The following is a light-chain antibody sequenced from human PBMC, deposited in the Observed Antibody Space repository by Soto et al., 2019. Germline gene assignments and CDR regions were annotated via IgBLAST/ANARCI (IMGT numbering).Light chain of an antibody. CDR1: SPNIGTNT. CDR3: AAWDDSLKAVA. CDR2: GNN. Sequence: QSVLTQPPSASGTPGQRVTISCSGSSPNIGTNTVNWYQQLPGTAPKLLLSGNNQRPSGVPDRFSASKSGTSASLAISGLQSEDEADYYCAAWDDSLKAVAFGVGTKLTVL. V-gene: IGLV1-44*01. J-gene: IGLJ2*01.